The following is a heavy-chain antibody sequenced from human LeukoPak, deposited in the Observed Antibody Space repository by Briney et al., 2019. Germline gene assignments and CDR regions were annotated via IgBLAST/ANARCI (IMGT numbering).Heavy chain of an antibody. CDR1: GFTLSSYE. D-gene: IGHD4-17*01. Sequence: AGGSLRLSCAASGFTLSSYEMKWVRQAPGKGLEWVSYISTSGTTIYYADSVKGRFTISRDNAKNSLYLQMNSLRVEDTAVYYCARDRGYGDYVGAFDIWGQGTMVTVSS. V-gene: IGHV3-48*03. CDR3: ARDRGYGDYVGAFDI. J-gene: IGHJ3*02. CDR2: ISTSGTTI.